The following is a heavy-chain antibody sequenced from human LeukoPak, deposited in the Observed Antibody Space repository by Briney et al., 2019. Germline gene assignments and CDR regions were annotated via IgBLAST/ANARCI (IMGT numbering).Heavy chain of an antibody. D-gene: IGHD1-26*01. Sequence: PSETLSLTCAVYGGSFSGYYWSWIRQPPGKGLEWIGEINHSGSTNYNPSLKSRVTISVDTSKNQFSLKLSSVTAADTAVYYCARRGGIVGATRFGYWGQGTLVTVSS. CDR1: GGSFSGYY. CDR3: ARRGGIVGATRFGY. J-gene: IGHJ4*02. CDR2: INHSGST. V-gene: IGHV4-34*01.